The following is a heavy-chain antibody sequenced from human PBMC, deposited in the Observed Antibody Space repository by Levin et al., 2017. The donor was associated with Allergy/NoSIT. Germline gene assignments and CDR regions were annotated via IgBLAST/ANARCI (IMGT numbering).Heavy chain of an antibody. CDR3: ARFLAAARNYYYGMDV. Sequence: TLSLTCAASGFTFSDFYMSWIRQAPGKRLEWVSYISSGSSYISYADSVKGRFTISRDNAKNSLYLQMNSLRGEDTAVYYCARFLAAARNYYYGMDVWGQGTTVTVSS. CDR1: GFTFSDFY. D-gene: IGHD6-13*01. CDR2: ISSGSSYI. J-gene: IGHJ6*02. V-gene: IGHV3-11*03.